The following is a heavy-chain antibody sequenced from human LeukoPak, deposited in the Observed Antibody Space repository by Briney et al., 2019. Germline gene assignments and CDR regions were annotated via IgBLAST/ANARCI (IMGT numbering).Heavy chain of an antibody. CDR2: ISGSGGST. Sequence: PGGSLRLSCAASGFTFSSYAMSWVLQAPPKGLQCVSSISGSGGSTYYADSVKGRFTISRDNSKNTLYLQMNSLRAEDTAVYYCAKDRMVGTGEYYFDYWGQGTLVTVSS. J-gene: IGHJ4*02. CDR3: AKDRMVGTGEYYFDY. CDR1: GFTFSSYA. D-gene: IGHD1-26*01. V-gene: IGHV3-23*01.